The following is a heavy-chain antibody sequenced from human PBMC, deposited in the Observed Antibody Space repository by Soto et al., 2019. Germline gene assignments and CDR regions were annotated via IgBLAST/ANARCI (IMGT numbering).Heavy chain of an antibody. CDR1: GFTFSSYS. CDR2: ISSSSTI. V-gene: IGHV3-48*04. J-gene: IGHJ3*02. CDR3: ARDYPEDAFDI. Sequence: GGSLRLSCAASGFTFSSYSMNWVRQAPGKGLEWVSYISSSSTIYYADSVKGRFTISRDNAKNSLYLQMTSLRAEDTAVDYCARDYPEDAFDIWGQGTMVTVSS.